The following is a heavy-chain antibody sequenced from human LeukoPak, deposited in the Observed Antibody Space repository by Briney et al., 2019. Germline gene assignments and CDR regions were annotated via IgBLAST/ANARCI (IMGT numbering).Heavy chain of an antibody. CDR3: ARDRSGGSGNDAFDI. J-gene: IGHJ3*02. Sequence: PSETLSLTCTVSGDSISSGGSYWSWIRQHPGKGLEWIAYIYFSGITYYNPSLKSRVTMSVDTSKNQFSLNLTSVTAADTAVYYCARDRSGGSGNDAFDIWGQGTMVTVSS. D-gene: IGHD2-15*01. V-gene: IGHV4-31*03. CDR1: GDSISSGGSY. CDR2: IYFSGIT.